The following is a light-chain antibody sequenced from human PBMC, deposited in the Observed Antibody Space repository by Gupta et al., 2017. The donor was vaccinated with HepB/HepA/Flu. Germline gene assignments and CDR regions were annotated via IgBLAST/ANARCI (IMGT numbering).Light chain of an antibody. CDR1: QNVRRN. J-gene: IGKJ4*01. CDR2: VAS. V-gene: IGKV3-15*01. Sequence: EIVLTQSPGTLSLSPGERATLSCRASQNVRRNLAWYQQKPGQPPRLLMYVASTRASPVPARFSGTGSGTEFTLTIISLQSEDFGVYCCHQENAWGISFGGGTKVEIK. CDR3: HQENAWGIS.